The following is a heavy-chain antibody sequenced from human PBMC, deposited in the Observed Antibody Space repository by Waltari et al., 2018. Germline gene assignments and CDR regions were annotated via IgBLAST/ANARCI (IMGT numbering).Heavy chain of an antibody. J-gene: IGHJ4*02. CDR2: IYWNDDK. CDR1: GFSLSTSGVG. CDR3: AHTNYVILTGYDNPKRRYHFDY. Sequence: QITLKESGPTLVKPTQTLTLTCTFSGFSLSTSGVGVGWIRQPPGKALEWLALIYWNDDKRYSPPLKGRLTITKDTSKNQLVLTMTNMDPVDTATYYCAHTNYVILTGYDNPKRRYHFDYWGQGTRVTVSS. D-gene: IGHD3-9*01. V-gene: IGHV2-5*01.